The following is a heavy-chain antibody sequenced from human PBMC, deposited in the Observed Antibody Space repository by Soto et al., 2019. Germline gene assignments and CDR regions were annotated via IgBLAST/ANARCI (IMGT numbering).Heavy chain of an antibody. J-gene: IGHJ3*02. CDR1: GFNFSNYS. V-gene: IGHV3-48*01. CDR2: ISGRSITI. Sequence: GGSLRLSCAASGFNFSNYSINWVRQAPGKGLEWVSYISGRSITIYYSDSVQGRITISRDNAKNSLYLQLNSLRAEDTAVYYCARDTDPGAFDIWGQGTMVTVSS. CDR3: ARDTDPGAFDI.